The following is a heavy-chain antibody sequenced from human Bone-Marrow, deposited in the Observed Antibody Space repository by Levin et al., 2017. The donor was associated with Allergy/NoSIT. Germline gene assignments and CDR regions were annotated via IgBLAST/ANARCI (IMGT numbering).Heavy chain of an antibody. Sequence: PSETLSLTCAVYGGSFSGYYWSWIRQSPGKGLEWIGEINHSGSTNYNPSLKSRVTISVDMSKNQFSLKVTSVTAADTAVYYCAREGDSVTHFDYWGQGTLVTVSS. CDR1: GGSFSGYY. D-gene: IGHD4-17*01. J-gene: IGHJ4*02. CDR3: AREGDSVTHFDY. V-gene: IGHV4-34*01. CDR2: INHSGST.